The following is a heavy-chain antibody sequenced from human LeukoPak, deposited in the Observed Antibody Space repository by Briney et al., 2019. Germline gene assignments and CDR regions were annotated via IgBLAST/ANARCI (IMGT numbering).Heavy chain of an antibody. J-gene: IGHJ5*02. D-gene: IGHD7-27*01. CDR1: GYTFTGYY. Sequence: ASVKVSCKASGYTFTGYYIHWVRQAPGQGFEWMGWIHPNSGATGYAQNFQGRVTMTRDTSISTAYMDLSRLRSDDTAVYYCARSGDGNWFDPWGQGTLVTVSS. CDR2: IHPNSGAT. V-gene: IGHV1-2*02. CDR3: ARSGDGNWFDP.